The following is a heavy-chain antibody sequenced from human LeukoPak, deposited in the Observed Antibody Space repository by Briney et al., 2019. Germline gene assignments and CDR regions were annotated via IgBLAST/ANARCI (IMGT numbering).Heavy chain of an antibody. Sequence: SETLSLTCTVSGGSISSYYWSWIRQPPGKGLEWIGYIYYSGSTYYTGTTYYNPSLRSRVTISGDTSKNQVSLKVNSVTAADTAVYYCVRLGAAPGPPHYFYYGMDVWGQGTTVTVS. D-gene: IGHD6-13*01. V-gene: IGHV4-59*08. CDR3: VRLGAAPGPPHYFYYGMDV. CDR1: GGSISSYY. J-gene: IGHJ6*02. CDR2: IYYSGST.